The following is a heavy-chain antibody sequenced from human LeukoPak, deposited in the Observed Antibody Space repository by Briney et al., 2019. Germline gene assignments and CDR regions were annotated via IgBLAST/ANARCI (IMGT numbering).Heavy chain of an antibody. CDR3: ARQGEGGRAFDI. CDR2: IYHSGST. V-gene: IGHV4-38-2*01. D-gene: IGHD1-26*01. J-gene: IGHJ3*02. CDR1: GYSINSGHY. Sequence: SETLSLTCAVSGYSINSGHYWGWIRQPPGKGLEWIGNIYHSGSTFYNPSLKSRVTISVDTSKNQFSLKVSSVTAADTAVYYCARQGEGGRAFDIWGQGTMVTVSS.